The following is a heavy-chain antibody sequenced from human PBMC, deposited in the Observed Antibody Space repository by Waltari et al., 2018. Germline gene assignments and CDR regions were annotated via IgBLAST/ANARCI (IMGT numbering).Heavy chain of an antibody. Sequence: QVQLQESGPGLVKPSQTLSLTCTVSGGSIRSGGYYWSWIRQHPGKGLEWIGYIYHSGSTYYNPSLKSRVTISVDRSKNQFSLKLSSVTAADTAVYYCARGGSSLGYYYYYGMDVWGQGTTVTVSS. D-gene: IGHD6-13*01. J-gene: IGHJ6*02. CDR1: GGSIRSGGYY. CDR2: IYHSGST. V-gene: IGHV4-31*03. CDR3: ARGGSSLGYYYYYGMDV.